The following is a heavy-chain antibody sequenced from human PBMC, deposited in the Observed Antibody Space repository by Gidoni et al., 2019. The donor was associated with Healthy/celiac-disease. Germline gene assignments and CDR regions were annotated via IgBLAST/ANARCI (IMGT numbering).Heavy chain of an antibody. Sequence: QVQLVQSGAEVKKPGASVKVSCKASGYTFTGYYMHWVRQAPGQGLEWMGRINPNSGGTNYAQKFQGRVTMTRDTSISTAYMELSRLRSDDTAVYYCARDKKATGTTGWFDPWGQGTLVTVSS. J-gene: IGHJ5*02. CDR3: ARDKKATGTTGWFDP. D-gene: IGHD1-1*01. CDR1: GYTFTGYY. CDR2: INPNSGGT. V-gene: IGHV1-2*06.